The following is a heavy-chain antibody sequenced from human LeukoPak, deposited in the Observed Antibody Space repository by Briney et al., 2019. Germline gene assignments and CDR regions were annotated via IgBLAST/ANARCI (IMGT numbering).Heavy chain of an antibody. CDR3: ARDEVYCSSTSCYPDYMDV. D-gene: IGHD2-2*01. Sequence: PGGSLRLSCAASGFTFDDYAMHWVRQAPGKGLEWVSVIYSGGSTYYADSVKGRFTISRDDSKNTLYLQMNSLRAEDTAVYYCARDEVYCSSTSCYPDYMDVWGKGTTVTVSS. V-gene: IGHV3-66*02. CDR2: IYSGGST. CDR1: GFTFDDYA. J-gene: IGHJ6*03.